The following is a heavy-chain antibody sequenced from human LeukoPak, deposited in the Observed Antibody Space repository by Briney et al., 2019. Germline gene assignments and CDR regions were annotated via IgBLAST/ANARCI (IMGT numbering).Heavy chain of an antibody. CDR3: ARDLARLGLWFDP. J-gene: IGHJ5*02. CDR2: ISSSSSYI. V-gene: IGHV3-21*01. Sequence: NPGGSLRLSCAASGFTFSSYSMNWVRQAPGKGLEWVSSISSSSSYIYYADSVKGRFTISRDNAKNSLYLQMNSLRAEDTAVYYCARDLARLGLWFDPGAREPWSPSPQ. CDR1: GFTFSSYS. D-gene: IGHD3/OR15-3a*01.